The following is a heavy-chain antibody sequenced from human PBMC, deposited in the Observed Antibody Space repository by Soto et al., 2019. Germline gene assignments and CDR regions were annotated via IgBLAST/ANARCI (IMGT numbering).Heavy chain of an antibody. J-gene: IGHJ3*02. CDR3: AKVLSGYHPRYALDI. CDR1: GFTFSTYA. CDR2: ISGSDGST. V-gene: IGHV3-23*01. Sequence: GGSLRLSCAASGFTFSTYAMSWVRQAPGKGLEWVSAISGSDGSTYYADSVKGRFTISKDNSKNTLYLQMNSLRAEDTAVYYCAKVLSGYHPRYALDIWGQGTMVTVSS. D-gene: IGHD3-22*01.